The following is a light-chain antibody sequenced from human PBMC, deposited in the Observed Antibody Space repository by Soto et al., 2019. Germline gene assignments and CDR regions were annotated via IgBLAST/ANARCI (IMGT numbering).Light chain of an antibody. CDR1: QSVSSTL. V-gene: IGKV3-20*01. CDR2: GVS. J-gene: IGKJ2*01. CDR3: QQYGSSPYT. Sequence: ELVLTQSPVALSLSSGERATLSCRASQSVSSTLLTWYQQKPGQAPRLLIYGVSSRATGIPDRFSGSGSGTDFTLTISRLEPEDFAVYYCQQYGSSPYTFGLGTKLEIK.